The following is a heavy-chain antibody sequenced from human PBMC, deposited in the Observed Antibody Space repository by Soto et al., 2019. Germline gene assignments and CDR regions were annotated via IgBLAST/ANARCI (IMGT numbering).Heavy chain of an antibody. CDR3: AKVRGYSGYESNDY. CDR2: ISGSGGST. D-gene: IGHD5-12*01. Sequence: EVQLLESGGGLVQPGGSLSLSCAASGFTFSSYAMTWVRQAPGKGLEWVSVISGSGGSTDYADSVKGRFTISRDNSKNTLYLQMNSLRAEDTAVYYCAKVRGYSGYESNDYWGQGTLVTVSS. V-gene: IGHV3-23*01. CDR1: GFTFSSYA. J-gene: IGHJ4*02.